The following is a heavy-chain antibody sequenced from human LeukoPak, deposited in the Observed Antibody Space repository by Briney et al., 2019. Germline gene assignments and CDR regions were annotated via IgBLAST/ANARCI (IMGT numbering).Heavy chain of an antibody. V-gene: IGHV4-59*08. CDR2: IHYSGST. D-gene: IGHD2-21*01. J-gene: IGHJ3*02. CDR3: ARSVSWGLLVRDDAFDI. CDR1: GGSISSYH. Sequence: SETLSLTCTVSGGSISSYHWIWIRQPPGKGLEWIGYIHYSGSTNYNPSLKSRVTTSVDTSKKQSSLKLRSVTAADTAVYYCARSVSWGLLVRDDAFDIWGQGTMVTVSS.